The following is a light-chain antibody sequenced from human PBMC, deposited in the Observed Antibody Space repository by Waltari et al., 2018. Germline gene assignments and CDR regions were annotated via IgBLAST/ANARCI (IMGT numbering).Light chain of an antibody. V-gene: IGLV2-8*01. Sequence: QSALTQPPSASGSPGQTVILSCPGTSSDLGAYQYVSWYQQIPGRAPALIIDEVDRRPPGVPDRFSGSKSGNTASLTVSGLQTEDEGDYYCSSYAGSNKLIFGGVTKLTVL. CDR1: SSDLGAYQY. CDR2: EVD. CDR3: SSYAGSNKLI. J-gene: IGLJ2*01.